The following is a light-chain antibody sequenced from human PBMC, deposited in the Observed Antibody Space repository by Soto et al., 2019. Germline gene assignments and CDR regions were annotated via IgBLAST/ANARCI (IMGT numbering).Light chain of an antibody. CDR1: SSDVGGYNY. Sequence: QSVLTQPRSVSGSAGQSVTISCTGTSSDVGGYNYVSWYQQHPGKAPKLMIYEVSNRPSGVSNRFSGSKSGNTASLTISGLQAEDEADYYCSSYTSSSTLGVFGTGTKVTVL. CDR3: SSYTSSSTLGV. V-gene: IGLV2-14*01. J-gene: IGLJ1*01. CDR2: EVS.